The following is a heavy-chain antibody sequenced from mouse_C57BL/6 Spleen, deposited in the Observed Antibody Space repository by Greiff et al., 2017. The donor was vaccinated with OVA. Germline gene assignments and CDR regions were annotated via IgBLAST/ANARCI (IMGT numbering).Heavy chain of an antibody. J-gene: IGHJ4*01. V-gene: IGHV5-9-1*02. D-gene: IGHD2-10*02. CDR2: ISSGGDYI. CDR3: TRSYGNYGYAMDY. CDR1: GFTFSSYA. Sequence: EVQVVESGEGLVKPGGSLKLSCAASGFTFSSYAMSWVRQTPEKRLEWVASISSGGDYIYYADTVKGRFTISRDNARNTLYLQMSSLKSEDTAMYYCTRSYGNYGYAMDYWGQGTSVTVSS.